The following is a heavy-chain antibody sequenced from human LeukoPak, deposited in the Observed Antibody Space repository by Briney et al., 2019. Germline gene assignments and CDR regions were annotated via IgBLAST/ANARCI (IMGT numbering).Heavy chain of an antibody. V-gene: IGHV3-23*01. CDR1: GFTFSTYA. D-gene: IGHD2-8*02. CDR3: AKDPSTSWYWYFQH. J-gene: IGHJ1*01. CDR2: ISESGGTT. Sequence: GGSLRLSCAASGFTFSTYAMSWVRQAPGKGLEWVSGISESGGTTYYADSVKGRFTISRDNFKSTLYLQMNSLRAEDTAVYYCAKDPSTSWYWYFQHWGRGTLVTVSS.